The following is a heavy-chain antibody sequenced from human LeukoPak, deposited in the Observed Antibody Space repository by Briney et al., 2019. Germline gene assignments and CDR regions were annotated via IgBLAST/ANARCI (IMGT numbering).Heavy chain of an antibody. CDR2: IYHSGST. D-gene: IGHD5-12*01. CDR1: GGSISSGSYY. V-gene: IGHV4-61*10. CDR3: ARWEWLRSFDY. Sequence: PSETLSLTCTVSGGSISSGSYYWSWIRQPAGKGLEWIGEIYHSGSTNYNPSLKSRVTISVDKSKNQFSLKLSSVTAADTAVYYCARWEWLRSFDYWGQGTLVTVSS. J-gene: IGHJ4*02.